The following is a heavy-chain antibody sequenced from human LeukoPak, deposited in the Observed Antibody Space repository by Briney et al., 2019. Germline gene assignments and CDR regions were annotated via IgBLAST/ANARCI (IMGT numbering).Heavy chain of an antibody. CDR2: IYYSGST. D-gene: IGHD3-3*01. Sequence: SETLSLTCTVSGGSISSSSYYWSWIRQPPGKGLEWIGYIYYSGSTNYNPSLKSRVTISVDTSKNQFSLKLSSVTAADTAVYYCARAYDFWSGNHFDYWGQGTLVTVSS. V-gene: IGHV4-61*01. CDR3: ARAYDFWSGNHFDY. J-gene: IGHJ4*02. CDR1: GGSISSSSYY.